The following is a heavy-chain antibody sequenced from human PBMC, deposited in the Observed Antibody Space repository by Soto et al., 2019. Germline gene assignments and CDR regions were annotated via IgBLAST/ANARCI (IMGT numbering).Heavy chain of an antibody. CDR2: IIPILGIA. Sequence: QVQLVQSGAEVKKPGSSVKVSCKASGGTFSIYTISWVRQAPGQGLEWMGRIIPILGIANYAQKFQGRVTISADKSTSTAYMELSSLRSEDTAVYYCARSAYCGGDCPGYWGQGTLVTVSS. CDR3: ARSAYCGGDCPGY. J-gene: IGHJ4*02. D-gene: IGHD2-21*02. V-gene: IGHV1-69*02. CDR1: GGTFSIYT.